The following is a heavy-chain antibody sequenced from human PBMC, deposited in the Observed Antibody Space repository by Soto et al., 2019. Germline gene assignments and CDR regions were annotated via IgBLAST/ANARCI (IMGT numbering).Heavy chain of an antibody. D-gene: IGHD3-10*01. CDR3: ARSYGSGSRAFHY. CDR1: GDTFDSYT. Sequence: QVHLVQSGAEVKKPGSSVKVSCKASGDTFDSYTINWVRQAPGQRLEWMGRIIPMLGMSNYALKFQGRVTSTADKSTTTVYMHLSSLRSDDTAVYYCARSYGSGSRAFHYWGQGTLVTVSS. V-gene: IGHV1-69*02. CDR2: IIPMLGMS. J-gene: IGHJ4*02.